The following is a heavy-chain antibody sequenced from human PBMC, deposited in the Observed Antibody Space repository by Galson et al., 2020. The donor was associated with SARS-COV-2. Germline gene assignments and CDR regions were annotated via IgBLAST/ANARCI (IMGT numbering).Heavy chain of an antibody. V-gene: IGHV3-23*01. D-gene: IGHD3-3*01. CDR3: AKDGPERITIFGVAIMSYYLDY. J-gene: IGHJ4*02. Sequence: GGSLRLSCAASGFTFSSYAMSWVRQAPGKGLEWVSAISGSGGSTYYADSVKGRFTISRDNSKNTLYLQMNSLRAEDTAVYYCAKDGPERITIFGVAIMSYYLDYWGQGTLVTVSS. CDR2: ISGSGGST. CDR1: GFTFSSYA.